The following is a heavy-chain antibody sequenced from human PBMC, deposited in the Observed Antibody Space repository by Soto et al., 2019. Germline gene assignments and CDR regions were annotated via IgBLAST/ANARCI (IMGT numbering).Heavy chain of an antibody. V-gene: IGHV3-23*01. J-gene: IGHJ6*02. CDR3: AKAGSSSSYFFYGTDV. CDR2: ISGSGGST. D-gene: IGHD6-6*01. Sequence: PGGSLRLSCAASGFTFSSYAMSWVRQAPGKGLEWVSAISGSGGSTYYADSVKGRFTISRDNSKNTLYLQMNSLRAEDTAVYCCAKAGSSSSYFFYGTDVRGQGTKVTVSS. CDR1: GFTFSSYA.